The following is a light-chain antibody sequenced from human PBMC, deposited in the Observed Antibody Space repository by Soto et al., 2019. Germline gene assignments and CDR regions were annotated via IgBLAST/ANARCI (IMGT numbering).Light chain of an antibody. CDR3: QQFNSAPFT. Sequence: DIQLTQSPSFLSASVGDRLTITCRASQDIRSSLAWYQQKPGKAPNLLIYTESTLQSGFPSRFSGSRSGTEFTLTISSLQPEDFATYYCQQFNSAPFTFGGGTKVEI. V-gene: IGKV1-9*01. CDR1: QDIRSS. CDR2: TES. J-gene: IGKJ4*01.